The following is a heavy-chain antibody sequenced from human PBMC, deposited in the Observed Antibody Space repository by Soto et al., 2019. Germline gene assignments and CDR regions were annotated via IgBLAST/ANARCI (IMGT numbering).Heavy chain of an antibody. V-gene: IGHV3-33*01. D-gene: IGHD4-4*01. CDR3: AREEAQLLYFDY. CDR1: GFTFGSYG. J-gene: IGHJ4*02. Sequence: GGSLRLSCAASGFTFGSYGMHWVRQAPGKGLEWVAVIWYDGSNKYYADSVKGRFTISRDNSKNTLYLQMNSLRAEDTAVYYCAREEAQLLYFDYWGQGTLVTVSS. CDR2: IWYDGSNK.